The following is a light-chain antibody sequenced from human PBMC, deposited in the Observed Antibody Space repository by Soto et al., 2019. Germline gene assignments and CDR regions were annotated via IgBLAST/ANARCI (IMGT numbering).Light chain of an antibody. CDR1: SSDVGGYNY. CDR2: DVS. Sequence: QSVLTQPASVSGSPGQSITISCTGTSSDVGGYNYVSWYQQPPGKAPKLMIYDVSNRPSGVSNRFSGSKSGNTASLTISGLQDEDAAYYYCTSYTSSSTLYVFGTGTKLTVL. J-gene: IGLJ1*01. V-gene: IGLV2-14*01. CDR3: TSYTSSSTLYV.